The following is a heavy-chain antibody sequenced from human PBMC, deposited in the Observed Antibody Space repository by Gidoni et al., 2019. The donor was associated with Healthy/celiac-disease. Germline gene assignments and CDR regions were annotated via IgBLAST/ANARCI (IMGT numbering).Heavy chain of an antibody. Sequence: QVQLPESGPGLVKPSQTLSLTFTVSCCSLSRGGYYWSWIRQHPGRGLEWLRYIYYSENTYNNPSVKSRVAISEDTSKNQFSLKLSSVTAADTAVYYCAREVSSSTLFDYWGQGTLVTVSS. J-gene: IGHJ4*02. CDR3: AREVSSSTLFDY. V-gene: IGHV4-31*03. D-gene: IGHD6-6*01. CDR2: IYYSENT. CDR1: CCSLSRGGYY.